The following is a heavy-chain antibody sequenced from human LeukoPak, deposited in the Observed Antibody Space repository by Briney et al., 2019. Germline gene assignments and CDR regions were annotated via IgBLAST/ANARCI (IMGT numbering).Heavy chain of an antibody. J-gene: IGHJ6*02. D-gene: IGHD6-19*01. CDR3: ARLFSRGWEYHFGLDV. CDR1: GGSISTDASY. Sequence: PSETLSLTCTVSGGSISTDASYWAWIRQPPGKGLEWIRSIYYSGSTYYSSSLKSRVTLSVDTSKNQFSLKMSSVTAADTAVFYCARLFSRGWEYHFGLDVWGQGTTVTVS. V-gene: IGHV4-39*01. CDR2: IYYSGST.